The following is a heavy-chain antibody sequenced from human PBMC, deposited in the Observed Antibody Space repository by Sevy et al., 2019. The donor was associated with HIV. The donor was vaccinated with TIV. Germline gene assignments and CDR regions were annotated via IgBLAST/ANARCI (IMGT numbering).Heavy chain of an antibody. J-gene: IGHJ4*02. CDR2: ISSSSSTI. D-gene: IGHD3-10*01. Sequence: GGSLRLSCAASGFTFSSYSMNWVRQAPGKGLEWVSYISSSSSTIYYADSVKGRFTICRDNAKNSLYLQMNSLRDEDTAVYYCARGTSIYYYGSGSLFDYWGQGTLVTVSS. CDR3: ARGTSIYYYGSGSLFDY. V-gene: IGHV3-48*02. CDR1: GFTFSSYS.